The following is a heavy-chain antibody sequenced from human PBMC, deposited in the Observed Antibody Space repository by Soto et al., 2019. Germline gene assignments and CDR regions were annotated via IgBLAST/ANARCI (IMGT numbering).Heavy chain of an antibody. CDR3: ARDLGLSSSNYFDF. V-gene: IGHV3-11*05. CDR2: ISGSTDYL. J-gene: IGHJ4*02. Sequence: QVQLVESGGDLVKPGGSLRLSCAASGFTFTDYYMSWLRQAPGQGLQWLSYISGSTDYLNYADSVKGRFNISRDNAKNLLYLQMTSLRADDTAVYYCARDLGLSSSNYFDFWGQGTLVTVSS. D-gene: IGHD3-10*01. CDR1: GFTFTDYY.